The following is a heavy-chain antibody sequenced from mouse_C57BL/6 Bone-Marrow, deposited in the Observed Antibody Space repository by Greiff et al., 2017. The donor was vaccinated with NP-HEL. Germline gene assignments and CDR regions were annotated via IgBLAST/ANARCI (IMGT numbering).Heavy chain of an antibody. CDR1: GYTFTSYW. CDR3: ARGFTTGVATSYYFDY. CDR2: IDPSDSYT. V-gene: IGHV1-69*01. J-gene: IGHJ2*01. D-gene: IGHD1-1*01. Sequence: QVQLKQPGAELVMPGASVKLSCKASGYTFTSYWMHWVKQRPGQGLEWIGEIDPSDSYTNYNQKFKGKSTLTVDKSSSTAYMQLSSLTSEDSAVYYGARGFTTGVATSYYFDYWGQGTTLTVSS.